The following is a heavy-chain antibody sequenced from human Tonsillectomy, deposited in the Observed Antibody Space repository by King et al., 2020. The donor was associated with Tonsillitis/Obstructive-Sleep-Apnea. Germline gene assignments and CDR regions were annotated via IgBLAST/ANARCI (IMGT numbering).Heavy chain of an antibody. CDR3: ARDFLEHAEGLDY. J-gene: IGHJ4*02. D-gene: IGHD1/OR15-1a*01. Sequence: QLVQSGGGLVQSGGSLRLSCAASGFTFSSYEMNWVRQAPGKGLEWVSYITSSGSSIYYSDSVKGRFTISRDNAKNSLYLQMNSLRAEDTAVYYCARDFLEHAEGLDYCGQGTLVPVSS. CDR1: GFTFSSYE. V-gene: IGHV3-48*03. CDR2: ITSSGSSI.